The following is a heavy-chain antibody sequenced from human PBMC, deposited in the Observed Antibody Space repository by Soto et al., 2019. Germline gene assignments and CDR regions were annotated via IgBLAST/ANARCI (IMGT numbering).Heavy chain of an antibody. Sequence: SETLSLTCTVSGGSIGTSGHYWSWIRQHPGKGLEWIGYIFYSGSTYYNPSLQSRLAISIDTSKNQFSLNLNSVTAADTAVYYCARDRRGPLGYYFDSWGQGMLVTVSS. D-gene: IGHD3-16*01. CDR1: GGSIGTSGHY. CDR3: ARDRRGPLGYYFDS. CDR2: IFYSGST. J-gene: IGHJ4*02. V-gene: IGHV4-31*03.